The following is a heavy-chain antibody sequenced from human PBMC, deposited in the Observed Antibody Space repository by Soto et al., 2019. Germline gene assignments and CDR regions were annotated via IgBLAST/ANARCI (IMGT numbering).Heavy chain of an antibody. J-gene: IGHJ4*02. CDR2: INPDGRDE. CDR3: ARETWWRLDY. D-gene: IGHD2-15*01. Sequence: PRGSLRLSCAASGLPCSSHYRSWIRQAPGRGLEWVAKINPDGRDEQYADSVRGRFTVSRDNTKNLVFLQMKGLRVEDTAVYYCARETWWRLDYWGQGNLVTVSS. V-gene: IGHV3-7*04. CDR1: GLPCSSHY.